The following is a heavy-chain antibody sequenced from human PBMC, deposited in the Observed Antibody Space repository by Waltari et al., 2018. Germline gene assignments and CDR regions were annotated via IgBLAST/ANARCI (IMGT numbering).Heavy chain of an antibody. V-gene: IGHV3-23*01. CDR2: MSKSGGTI. D-gene: IGHD5-12*01. J-gene: IGHJ6*02. CDR3: AKGLATQDPNYYGMDV. CDR1: GFTFSSYA. Sequence: EVQLLESGGGLVQPGGSLRLSCTASGFTFSSYAMHWVRQAPGKGLEWVSTMSKSGGTIYYADSVKGRFIISRDYSKSTLYLEMNSLRVEDTALYFCAKGLATQDPNYYGMDVWGQGTTVTVSS.